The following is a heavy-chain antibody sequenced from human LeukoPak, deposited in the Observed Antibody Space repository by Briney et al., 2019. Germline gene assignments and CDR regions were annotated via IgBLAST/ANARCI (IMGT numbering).Heavy chain of an antibody. V-gene: IGHV3-74*01. D-gene: IGHD3-22*01. J-gene: IGHJ3*02. CDR3: ANILGLSSGYHDAFDI. Sequence: PGGSLRLSCAASGFTFSSYWMHWVRQAPGKGLVWVSRINSDGSSTTYADSVKGRFTISRDNAKNTLYLQMNSLRAEDTAVYYCANILGLSSGYHDAFDIWGQGTMVTVSS. CDR2: INSDGSST. CDR1: GFTFSSYW.